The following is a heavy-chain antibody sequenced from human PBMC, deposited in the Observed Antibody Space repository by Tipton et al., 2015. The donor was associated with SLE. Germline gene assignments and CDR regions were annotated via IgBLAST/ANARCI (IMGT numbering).Heavy chain of an antibody. V-gene: IGHV3-7*01. D-gene: IGHD3/OR15-3a*01. Sequence: SSSSYYWGWVRQAPGKGLEWVANIKQDGSEKYYVDSMKGRFTISRDNAKNSLYLQMNSLRAEDTAVYYCARDGDWGRYFDLWGRGTLVTVSS. CDR1: SSSSYY. CDR2: IKQDGSEK. J-gene: IGHJ2*01. CDR3: ARDGDWGRYFDL.